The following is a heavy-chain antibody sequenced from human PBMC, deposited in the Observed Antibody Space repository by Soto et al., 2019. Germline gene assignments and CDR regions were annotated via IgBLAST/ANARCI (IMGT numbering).Heavy chain of an antibody. CDR2: IYWDDDK. J-gene: IGHJ4*02. Sequence: QITLKESGPTLVKPTQTLTLTCTFSGFSLSTSGVGVGWIRQPPGKALEWLAVIYWDDDKRYSPSLKSRLTIPKDTSNNQVVLTMTNMDAVDTATYYCAHRRPSAAFDYWGQGTLVTVSS. CDR3: AHRRPSAAFDY. D-gene: IGHD2-15*01. V-gene: IGHV2-5*02. CDR1: GFSLSTSGVG.